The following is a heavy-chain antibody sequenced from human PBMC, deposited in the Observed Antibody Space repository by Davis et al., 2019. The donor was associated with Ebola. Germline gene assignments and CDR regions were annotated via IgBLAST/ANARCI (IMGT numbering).Heavy chain of an antibody. J-gene: IGHJ4*02. CDR3: ARLGDVRYYDFWSGPYYFDY. V-gene: IGHV4-59*01. CDR1: GGSFSDYF. D-gene: IGHD3-3*01. CDR2: VFRTGTT. Sequence: SETLSLTCTISGGSFSDYFWSWVRQPPGGGLEWIGYVFRTGTTNYNPSLKSRVTISVDTSKNQFSLKLSSVTAADTAVYYCARLGDVRYYDFWSGPYYFDYWGQGTLVTVSS.